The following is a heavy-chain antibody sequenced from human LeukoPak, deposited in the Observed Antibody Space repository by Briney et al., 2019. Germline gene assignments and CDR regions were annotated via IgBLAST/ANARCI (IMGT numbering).Heavy chain of an antibody. CDR2: IYSGGST. D-gene: IGHD2-21*01. Sequence: GGSLRLSCAASGFTVSSNYMSWVRQAPGKGLEWASVIYSGGSTYYADSVKGRFTISRDNSKNTLYLQMNSLRAEDTAVYYCARARGFLSYYFDYWGQGTLVTVSS. CDR3: ARARGFLSYYFDY. CDR1: GFTVSSNY. J-gene: IGHJ4*02. V-gene: IGHV3-53*01.